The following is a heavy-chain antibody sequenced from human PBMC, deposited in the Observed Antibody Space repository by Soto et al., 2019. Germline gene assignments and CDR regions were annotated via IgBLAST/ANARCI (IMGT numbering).Heavy chain of an antibody. J-gene: IGHJ4*02. CDR3: ARASGWSGYSGYDPFDY. D-gene: IGHD5-12*01. V-gene: IGHV1-8*01. CDR2: MNPNSGNT. Sequence: QVPLVQSGAEVKKPGASVKVSCKASGYTFTSYDINWVRQATGQGLEWMGWMNPNSGNTGYAQKFQGRVTMTRNTSISTAYMELSSLRSEDTAVYYCARASGWSGYSGYDPFDYWGQGTLVTVSS. CDR1: GYTFTSYD.